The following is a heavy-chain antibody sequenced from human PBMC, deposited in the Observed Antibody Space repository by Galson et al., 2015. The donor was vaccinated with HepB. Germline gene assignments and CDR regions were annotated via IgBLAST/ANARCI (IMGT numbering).Heavy chain of an antibody. CDR2: IWYDGSNQ. J-gene: IGHJ4*02. V-gene: IGHV3-33*01. CDR1: GFTFGGYG. Sequence: SLRLSCAAPGFTFGGYGMHWVRQAPGKGLVWVGVIWYDGSNQHYADSVKGRFTISRDNSKNILYLQMNSLRAEDTAVYYCAREGRITVTIFDYWGQGSLVTVSS. D-gene: IGHD4-17*01. CDR3: AREGRITVTIFDY.